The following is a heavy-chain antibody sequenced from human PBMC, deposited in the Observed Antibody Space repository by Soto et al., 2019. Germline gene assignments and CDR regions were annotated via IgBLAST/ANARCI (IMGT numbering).Heavy chain of an antibody. V-gene: IGHV3-30-3*01. CDR2: ISYDENTK. J-gene: IGHJ4*02. CDR3: ARDSARAY. Sequence: QVQLAESGGGVVQPGRSLRLSCAASGFTFRSYAMHWVRQAPGKGLEWVAVISYDENTKHYAESVKGRFTISRDNSKNTLYLQMNSLRAEDTAVYYCARDSARAYWGQGTLVTVSS. CDR1: GFTFRSYA.